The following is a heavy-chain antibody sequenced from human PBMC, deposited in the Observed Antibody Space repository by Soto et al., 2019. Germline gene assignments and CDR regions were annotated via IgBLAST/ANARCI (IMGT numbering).Heavy chain of an antibody. J-gene: IGHJ6*02. V-gene: IGHV3-30-3*01. Sequence: PGGSLRLSCAASGFTFSSYAMHWVRQAPGKGLEWVAVISYDGSNKYYADSVKGRFTISRDNSKNTLYLQMNSLRAEDTAVYYCARGVGVRRYYYYGMDVWGQGTTVTVSS. D-gene: IGHD2-8*01. CDR2: ISYDGSNK. CDR3: ARGVGVRRYYYYGMDV. CDR1: GFTFSSYA.